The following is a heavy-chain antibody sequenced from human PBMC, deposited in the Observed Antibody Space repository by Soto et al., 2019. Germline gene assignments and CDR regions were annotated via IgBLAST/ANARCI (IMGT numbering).Heavy chain of an antibody. Sequence: GGSLRLSCAASGFTFSSYWMSWVRQAPGKGLEWVANIKQDGSEKYYVDSVKGRFTISRDNAKNSLYLQMNSLRAEDTAVYYCAREILYDFWSGYYTGYYYMDVWGKGTTVTVSS. V-gene: IGHV3-7*01. J-gene: IGHJ6*03. CDR2: IKQDGSEK. CDR3: AREILYDFWSGYYTGYYYMDV. D-gene: IGHD3-3*01. CDR1: GFTFSSYW.